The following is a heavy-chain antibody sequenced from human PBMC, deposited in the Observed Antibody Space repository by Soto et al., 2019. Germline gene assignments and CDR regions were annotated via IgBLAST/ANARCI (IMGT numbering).Heavy chain of an antibody. V-gene: IGHV3-23*01. CDR1: GFTFSSYG. J-gene: IGHJ4*02. D-gene: IGHD6-6*01. CDR2: ISASGGST. CDR3: ARGKYSSSSNFDY. Sequence: SGFTFSSYGMSWVRQAPGKGLEWVSAISASGGSTYYADSVKGRFTFSRDNSKNTLYLQMNSLRTEDTAVYYCARGKYSSSSNFDYWGQGSLVTVSS.